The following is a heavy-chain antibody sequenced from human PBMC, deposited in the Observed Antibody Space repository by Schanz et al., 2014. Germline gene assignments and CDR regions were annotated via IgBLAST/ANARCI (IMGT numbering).Heavy chain of an antibody. CDR3: ASSRTRYCSSTSCVPGAFDF. D-gene: IGHD2-2*01. V-gene: IGHV3-11*01. CDR2: IISTGGTI. J-gene: IGHJ3*01. CDR1: GFTFSSYY. Sequence: GGSLRLSCAASGFTFSSYYMSWIRQAPGKGLEWVSSIISTGGTIYYVDSVRGRFTISRDNAKNSLYLQMYSLRVDDTAVYYCASSRTRYCSSTSCVPGAFDFWGQGTLVTVSS.